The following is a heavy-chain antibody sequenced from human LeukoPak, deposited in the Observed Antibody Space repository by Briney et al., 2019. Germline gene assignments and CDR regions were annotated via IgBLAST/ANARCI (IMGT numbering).Heavy chain of an antibody. J-gene: IGHJ4*01. Sequence: SETLSLTCTVSAGSISKYYWTWIRHPPGKGLEWIGYIYSSANTNYNPSLTNPVTISLDTSKTPSSLRLSSLTAADTAVYYCARRRAVTGFYYFDYWGPGTLVTVSS. CDR3: ARRRAVTGFYYFDY. CDR2: IYSSANT. V-gene: IGHV4-4*09. D-gene: IGHD2/OR15-2a*01. CDR1: AGSISKYY.